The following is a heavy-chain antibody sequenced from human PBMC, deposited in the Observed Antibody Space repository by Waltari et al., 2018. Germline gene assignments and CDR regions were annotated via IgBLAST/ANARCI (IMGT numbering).Heavy chain of an antibody. Sequence: QLQLQESGPGLVKPSETLSLTCTVPGGSISSSSYYWGGIRQPPGKGLGWIGSIYYSGSTYYNPSFKSLVTISVDTSKNQCSLKLSSVTAADTAVYYCARRLGSSWYWYFDLWGRGTLVTVSS. CDR1: GGSISSSSYY. CDR2: IYYSGST. V-gene: IGHV4-39*01. CDR3: ARRLGSSWYWYFDL. D-gene: IGHD6-6*01. J-gene: IGHJ2*01.